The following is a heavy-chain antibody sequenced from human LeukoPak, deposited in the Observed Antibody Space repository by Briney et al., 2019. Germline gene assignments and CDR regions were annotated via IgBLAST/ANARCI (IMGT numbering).Heavy chain of an antibody. CDR1: GGSISSYY. Sequence: SETLSLTCTVSGGSISSYYWSWIRQPPGKGLEWIGYIYYSGCTNYNPSLKSRVTISVDTSKNQFSLKLSSVTAADTAVYYCAREFNYDFWSGSYFDYWGQGTLVTVSS. J-gene: IGHJ4*02. CDR2: IYYSGCT. CDR3: AREFNYDFWSGSYFDY. V-gene: IGHV4-59*01. D-gene: IGHD3-3*01.